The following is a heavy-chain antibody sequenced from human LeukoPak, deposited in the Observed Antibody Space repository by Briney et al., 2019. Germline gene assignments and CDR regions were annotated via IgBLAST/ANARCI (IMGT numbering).Heavy chain of an antibody. CDR1: GGSISSYY. CDR3: ASGQAPPKYYDFWSGYYTPYYYYGMDV. V-gene: IGHV4-59*08. Sequence: SETLSLTCTVSGGSISSYYWSWIRQPPGKGLEWIGYIYYSGSTNYNPSLKSRVTISVDTSKNQFSLKLNSVTAADTAVYYCASGQAPPKYYDFWSGYYTPYYYYGMDVWGQGTTVTVSS. CDR2: IYYSGST. D-gene: IGHD3-3*01. J-gene: IGHJ6*02.